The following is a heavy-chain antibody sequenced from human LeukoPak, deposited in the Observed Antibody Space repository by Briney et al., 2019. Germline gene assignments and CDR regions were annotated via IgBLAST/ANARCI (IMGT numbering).Heavy chain of an antibody. D-gene: IGHD6-19*01. V-gene: IGHV3-43*02. J-gene: IGHJ4*02. CDR3: ARESETSGWYDY. CDR2: ISGDGGST. CDR1: GFIFA. Sequence: GGSLRLSCAAPGFIFAIHRVRQAPGKGLEWVSLISGDGGSTFYADSVRGRFTISTDNTRKSLSLQMSSLRSEDTALYYCARESETSGWYDYWGQGTLVTVSS.